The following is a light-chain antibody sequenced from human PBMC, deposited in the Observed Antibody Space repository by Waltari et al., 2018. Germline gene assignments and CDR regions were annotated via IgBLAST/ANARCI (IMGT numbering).Light chain of an antibody. J-gene: IGKJ3*01. CDR1: QSVDSNY. CDR3: QHYGYSPFT. V-gene: IGKV3-20*01. Sequence: ELVLTQSPGTLSLSPGEIATLSCRASQSVDSNYLAWYQQKPGQAPRLLIYGTSNRATGISDRFSGSGSGTDFTLTISSLEPEEFGGEGCQHYGYSPFTFGPGTRVGVK. CDR2: GTS.